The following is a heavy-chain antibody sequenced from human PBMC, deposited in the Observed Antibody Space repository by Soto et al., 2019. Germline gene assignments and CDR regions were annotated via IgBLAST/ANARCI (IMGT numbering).Heavy chain of an antibody. Sequence: EVQLLESGGGLVQPGGSLRLSCAASGFTFSSYAMNWVRQAPGKGLEWVSVISSSGGSTYYADSVKGRFTISRDNSKNTLYLQMNSLRAEDTAVYYCARRSSSWYFDYWGQGTLVTVSS. CDR2: ISSSGGST. CDR3: ARRSSSWYFDY. J-gene: IGHJ4*02. V-gene: IGHV3-23*01. CDR1: GFTFSSYA. D-gene: IGHD6-13*01.